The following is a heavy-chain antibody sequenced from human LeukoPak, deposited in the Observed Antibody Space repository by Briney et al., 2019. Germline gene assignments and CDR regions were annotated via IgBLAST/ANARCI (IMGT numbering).Heavy chain of an antibody. V-gene: IGHV1-69*13. CDR2: IIPIFGTA. D-gene: IGHD3-3*01. J-gene: IGHJ4*02. Sequence: SVKVSCKASGGTFSSYAISWVRQAPGQGLEWMGGIIPIFGTANYAQKFQGRVTITADESTSTAYMELSSLRAEDTAVYYCARISHYDFWSGHPSRGFDFWGQGTLVAVSS. CDR1: GGTFSSYA. CDR3: ARISHYDFWSGHPSRGFDF.